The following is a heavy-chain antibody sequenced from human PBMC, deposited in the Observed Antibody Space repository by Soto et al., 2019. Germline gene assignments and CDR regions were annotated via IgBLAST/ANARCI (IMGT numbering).Heavy chain of an antibody. V-gene: IGHV1-24*01. J-gene: IGHJ4*02. CDR2: FDLENGET. Sequence: ASVKVSCKVSGYTVTEVSIPWGRQAPGEGLEWMGGFDLENGETIYAQRFQGRVTMTEESSADTPYMELSSLRSEDTAVYYCAIDVRRSNEFDHWGQGTMVTVSS. D-gene: IGHD3-10*02. CDR3: AIDVRRSNEFDH. CDR1: GYTVTEVS.